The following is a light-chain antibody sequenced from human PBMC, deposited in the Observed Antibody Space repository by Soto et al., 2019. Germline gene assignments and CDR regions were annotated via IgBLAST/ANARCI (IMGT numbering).Light chain of an antibody. V-gene: IGKV3-11*01. CDR3: QQRRNWPPYT. CDR2: DAS. J-gene: IGKJ2*01. Sequence: EIVLTQSPATLSLSPGERATLSCRASQRVSSYLAWYQQKPGQAPRLLIYDASNRATGIPARFSGSGSGTDFTLTISSLEPEDFAVYYCQQRRNWPPYTFGQGTKLEIK. CDR1: QRVSSY.